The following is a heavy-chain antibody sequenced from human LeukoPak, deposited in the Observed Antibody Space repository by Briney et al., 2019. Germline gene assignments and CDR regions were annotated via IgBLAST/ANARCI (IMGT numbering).Heavy chain of an antibody. CDR3: ARSAFLVTAPGLYYFDY. J-gene: IGHJ4*02. CDR1: GGSISSYY. D-gene: IGHD6-13*01. V-gene: IGHV4-59*12. CDR2: IYYSGST. Sequence: SETLSLTCTVSGGSISSYYWSWIRQPPGKGLEWIGYIYYSGSTNYNPSLKGRVTMSVATSKNQFSLHLSSVTAADTAVYYCARSAFLVTAPGLYYFDYWGQGTLVAVSS.